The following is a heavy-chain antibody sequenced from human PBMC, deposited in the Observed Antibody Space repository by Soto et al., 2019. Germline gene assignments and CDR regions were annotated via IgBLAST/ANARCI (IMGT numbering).Heavy chain of an antibody. D-gene: IGHD3-3*01. J-gene: IGHJ4*02. Sequence: XGSLRLSCAASGFTFSDYYMSWIRQAPGKGLEWVSYISSSSSYTNYADSVKGRFTISRDNAKNSLYLQMNSLRAEDTAVYYCARADLFVLRFWESDYYFDYWGQGTLVTVSS. CDR2: ISSSSSYT. CDR1: GFTFSDYY. V-gene: IGHV3-11*06. CDR3: ARADLFVLRFWESDYYFDY.